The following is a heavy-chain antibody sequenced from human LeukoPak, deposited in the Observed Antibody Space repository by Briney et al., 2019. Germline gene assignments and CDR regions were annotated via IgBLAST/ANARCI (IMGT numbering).Heavy chain of an antibody. Sequence: GASVKVSCKASGYSFTNYGISWVRQAPGQGLEWMGWISAYNGNTNYAQKLQGRVTMTADTSTSTAYMELRSLRSDDTAVYYCAKDQAGRDFWSGYSPFDYWGQGTLVIVSS. CDR2: ISAYNGNT. CDR1: GYSFTNYG. CDR3: AKDQAGRDFWSGYSPFDY. V-gene: IGHV1-18*01. J-gene: IGHJ4*02. D-gene: IGHD3-3*01.